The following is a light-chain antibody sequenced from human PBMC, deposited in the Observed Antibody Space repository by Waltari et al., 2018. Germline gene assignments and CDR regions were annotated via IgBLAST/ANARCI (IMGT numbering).Light chain of an antibody. Sequence: EIVMTQSPATLPVSPGERATPSCRASQSVSSNLAWYQQKPGQAPRLLIYGASTRATGIPARFSGSGSGTEFTLTISSLQSEDFAVYYCQQYNNWYTFGQGTKLEIK. CDR3: QQYNNWYT. CDR2: GAS. V-gene: IGKV3-15*01. CDR1: QSVSSN. J-gene: IGKJ2*01.